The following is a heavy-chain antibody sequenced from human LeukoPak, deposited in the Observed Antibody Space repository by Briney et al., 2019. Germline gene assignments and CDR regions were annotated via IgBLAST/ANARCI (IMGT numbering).Heavy chain of an antibody. D-gene: IGHD2-15*01. CDR3: AKEYCMGGSCYLPRDAFNI. V-gene: IGHV3-15*01. CDR2: IKSKTDGGTT. Sequence: PGGSLRLSCAASGFTFSDAWMSWVRQAPGKGLEWVGRIKSKTDGGTTDYVAPVKGRFTISRDDSKNTLYLQMNSLRAEDTAVYYCAKEYCMGGSCYLPRDAFNIWAKGKMAPVS. CDR1: GFTFSDAW. J-gene: IGHJ3*02.